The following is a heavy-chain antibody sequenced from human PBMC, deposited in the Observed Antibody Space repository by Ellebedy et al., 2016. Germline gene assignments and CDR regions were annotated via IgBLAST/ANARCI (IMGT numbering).Heavy chain of an antibody. CDR3: ARETRDRVGTSEAFFDP. CDR2: TNNR. Sequence: ASVKVSXKASGYSFMNYDISWVRQAPGQGLEWMGGTNNRNHAQKFQGRVSMTADTSTTTAYMELRSLRFDDTAVYYCARETRDRVGTSEAFFDPWGQGTLVTVS. V-gene: IGHV1-18*01. CDR1: GYSFMNYD. D-gene: IGHD4-23*01. J-gene: IGHJ5*02.